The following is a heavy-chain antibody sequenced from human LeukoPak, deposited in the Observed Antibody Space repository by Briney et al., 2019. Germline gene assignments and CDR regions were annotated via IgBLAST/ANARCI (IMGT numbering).Heavy chain of an antibody. J-gene: IGHJ6*03. Sequence: GGSLRLSCAASGFTFSSYGMHWVRQAPGKGLEWVAVIWYDGSNKYYADSVKGRFTISRDNSKNTLYLQMNSLRAEDTAVYYCAKDHRGSSWQRAYYYMDVWGKGTTVTVSS. V-gene: IGHV3-33*06. CDR2: IWYDGSNK. CDR3: AKDHRGSSWQRAYYYMDV. CDR1: GFTFSSYG. D-gene: IGHD6-13*01.